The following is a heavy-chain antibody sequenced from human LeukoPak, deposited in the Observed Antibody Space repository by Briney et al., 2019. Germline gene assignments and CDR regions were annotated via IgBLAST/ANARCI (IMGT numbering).Heavy chain of an antibody. J-gene: IGHJ6*02. CDR1: GYTFTSYD. CDR3: ARGYYDFWSGYYYYYYGMDV. D-gene: IGHD3-3*01. Sequence: EASVKVSCKASGYTFTSYDINWVRQAPGQGLEWMGWMNPNSGNTGYAQKFQGRVTMTRNTSISTAYMELSSLRPEDTAVYYCARGYYDFWSGYYYYYYGMDVWGQGTTVTVSS. CDR2: MNPNSGNT. V-gene: IGHV1-8*01.